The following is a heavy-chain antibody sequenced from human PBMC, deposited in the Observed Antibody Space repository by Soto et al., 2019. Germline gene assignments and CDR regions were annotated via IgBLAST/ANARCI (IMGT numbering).Heavy chain of an antibody. Sequence: QLQLQESGPGLVKPSETLSLTCSVSDDSINSDKYYWGWIRQPPGKGLEWIGSIYYRGNAYYNPSLQSRVTRSLVTSRSQFSLRRTSVTAADSAVYFCARREGLATISYYFDFWGPGALVTVSS. CDR2: IYYRGNA. CDR1: DDSINSDKYY. D-gene: IGHD3-9*01. CDR3: ARREGLATISYYFDF. J-gene: IGHJ4*02. V-gene: IGHV4-39*01.